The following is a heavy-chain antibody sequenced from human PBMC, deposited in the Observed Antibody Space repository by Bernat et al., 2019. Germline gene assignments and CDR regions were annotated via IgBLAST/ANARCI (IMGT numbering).Heavy chain of an antibody. CDR1: GFTVSSNY. CDR2: IYSGGST. Sequence: EVQLVETGGGLIQPGGSLRLSCAASGFTVSSNYMSWVRQAPGKGLEWVSVIYSGGSTYYADSVKGRFTISRDNSKNTLYLQMNSLRAEDTAVYYCAKDSAVAGNDAFDIWGQGTMVTVSS. D-gene: IGHD6-19*01. V-gene: IGHV3-53*02. J-gene: IGHJ3*02. CDR3: AKDSAVAGNDAFDI.